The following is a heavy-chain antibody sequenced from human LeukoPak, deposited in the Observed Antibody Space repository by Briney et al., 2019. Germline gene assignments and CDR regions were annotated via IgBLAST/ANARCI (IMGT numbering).Heavy chain of an antibody. J-gene: IGHJ5*02. CDR1: GYSLTSYW. D-gene: IGHD3-9*01. Sequence: GESLKISCKGSGYSLTSYWIGWVRQMPGKGLEWMGIIYPGDSDTRYSPSFQGQVTISADKSISTAYLQWSSLTASDTAMYYCAAPGVDDIGTGSFSAPGSWGQGTLVTVSS. V-gene: IGHV5-51*01. CDR3: AAPGVDDIGTGSFSAPGS. CDR2: IYPGDSDT.